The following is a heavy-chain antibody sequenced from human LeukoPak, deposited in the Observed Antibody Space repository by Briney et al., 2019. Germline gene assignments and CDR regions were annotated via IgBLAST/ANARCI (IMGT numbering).Heavy chain of an antibody. Sequence: XIGRISSRGDTNYNPSLKSRVIMSVDTSKNQFSLKLHSLTAADTAVYYCARNWWKYYYGMDVWGQGTTVTVSS. CDR2: ISSRGDT. D-gene: IGHD2-8*02. V-gene: IGHV4-4*07. CDR3: ARNWWKYYYGMDV. J-gene: IGHJ6*02.